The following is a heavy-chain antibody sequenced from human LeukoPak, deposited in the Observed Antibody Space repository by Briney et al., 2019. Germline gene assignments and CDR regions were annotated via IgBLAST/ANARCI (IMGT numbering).Heavy chain of an antibody. V-gene: IGHV1-2*02. CDR3: AREDASGSYFDY. D-gene: IGHD3-10*01. Sequence: GASVKVSCKASGYTFTGYYMHWVRQAPGQGLEWMGWINPNSGGTNYAQNFQGRVTMTRDTSISTAYMELSSLRSDDTAVYFCAREDASGSYFDYWGQGTLVTVSS. CDR1: GYTFTGYY. CDR2: INPNSGGT. J-gene: IGHJ4*02.